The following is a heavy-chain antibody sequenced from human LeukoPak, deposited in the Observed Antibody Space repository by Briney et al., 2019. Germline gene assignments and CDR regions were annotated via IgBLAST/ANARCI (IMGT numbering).Heavy chain of an antibody. D-gene: IGHD3-10*01. V-gene: IGHV1/OR15-3*02. CDR1: GYTFTDYY. CDR2: INAGNGYT. CDR3: ARGPPAWFGELLDY. Sequence: ASVKVSCKASGYTFTDYYINWVRQAPGQGLEWMGWINAGNGYTKYSQEFQGRVTITRDTSASTAYMELSSPRSEDMAVYYCARGPPAWFGELLDYWGQGTLVTVSS. J-gene: IGHJ4*02.